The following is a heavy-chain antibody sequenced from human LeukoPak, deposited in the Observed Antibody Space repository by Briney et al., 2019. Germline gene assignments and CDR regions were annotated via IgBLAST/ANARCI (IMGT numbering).Heavy chain of an antibody. V-gene: IGHV4-59*01. CDR3: ASASTDYGDYDRVAFDI. CDR2: IYYSGST. D-gene: IGHD4-17*01. Sequence: PSETLSLTCTVSGGSISSYYWSWIRQPPGKGLEWIWYIYYSGSTNYNPSLKSRVTISVDTSKNQFSLKLSSVTAADTAVYYCASASTDYGDYDRVAFDIWGQGTMVTVSS. CDR1: GGSISSYY. J-gene: IGHJ3*02.